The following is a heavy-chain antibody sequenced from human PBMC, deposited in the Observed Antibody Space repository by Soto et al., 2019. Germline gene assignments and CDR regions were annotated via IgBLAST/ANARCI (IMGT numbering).Heavy chain of an antibody. Sequence: GASVKVSCKASGYTFTSYDIDWVRQATGQGLEWMGWMNPNSGNTGYAQKFQGRVTMTRNTSISTAYMELSSLRSEDTAVYYCARGKGITIFGVVRNYGMDVWGQGTTVTVSS. V-gene: IGHV1-8*01. CDR3: ARGKGITIFGVVRNYGMDV. CDR1: GYTFTSYD. D-gene: IGHD3-3*01. J-gene: IGHJ6*02. CDR2: MNPNSGNT.